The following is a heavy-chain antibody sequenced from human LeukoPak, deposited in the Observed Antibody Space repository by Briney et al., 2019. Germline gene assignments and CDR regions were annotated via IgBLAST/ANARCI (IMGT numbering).Heavy chain of an antibody. Sequence: PSETLSLTCTVSGGSISSFYWSWIRQPPGKGLEWIGYIYYSGSTNYNPSLKSRVTISVDTSKNQFSLKLSSVTAADTAVYYCAVWGSYRYDYWGQGTLVTVSS. V-gene: IGHV4-59*01. CDR1: GGSISSFY. J-gene: IGHJ4*02. CDR2: IYYSGST. CDR3: AVWGSYRYDY. D-gene: IGHD3-16*02.